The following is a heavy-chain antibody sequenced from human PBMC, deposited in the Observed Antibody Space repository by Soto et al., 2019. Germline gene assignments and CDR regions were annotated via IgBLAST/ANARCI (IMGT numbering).Heavy chain of an antibody. CDR3: ARETIFGGSGNYYYGMEV. J-gene: IGHJ6*01. Sequence: ASVKVSCKASGYTFTNYYKHWVPPAPGQGLEWMGVIHYSGATPTYAQKFQGRVTMARDTSTSTVYVDLSSLTSEDTAVYYCARETIFGGSGNYYYGMEVLEQGTTVTVSS. CDR2: IHYSGATP. CDR1: GYTFTNYY. D-gene: IGHD3-3*01. V-gene: IGHV1-46*01.